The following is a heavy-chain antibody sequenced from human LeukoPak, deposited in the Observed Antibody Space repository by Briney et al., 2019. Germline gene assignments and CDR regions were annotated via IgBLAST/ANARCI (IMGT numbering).Heavy chain of an antibody. CDR1: GGSISSYY. J-gene: IGHJ4*02. CDR3: ARHGYSSSWYPDY. CDR2: IYYSGST. D-gene: IGHD6-13*01. Sequence: PSETLSLTCTVSGGSISSYYWSWIRQPPGKGLEWIGYIYYSGSTSYNPSLKSRVTISVDTSKNQFSLKLSSVTAADTAVYYCARHGYSSSWYPDYWGQGTLVTVSS. V-gene: IGHV4-59*08.